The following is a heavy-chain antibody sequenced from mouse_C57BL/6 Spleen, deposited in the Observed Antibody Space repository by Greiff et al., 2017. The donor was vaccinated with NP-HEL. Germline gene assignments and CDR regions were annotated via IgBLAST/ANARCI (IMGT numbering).Heavy chain of an antibody. J-gene: IGHJ4*01. Sequence: QVQLQQSGAELVKPGASVKLSCKASGYTFTEYTIHWVKQRSGQGLEWIGWFYPGSGSIKYNEKFKDKATLTADKSSSTVYMELSRLTSEDSAVYFCARHEAPLYYYGSSYGGSSYAMDYWGQGTSVTVSS. CDR3: ARHEAPLYYYGSSYGGSSYAMDY. CDR2: FYPGSGSI. D-gene: IGHD1-1*01. V-gene: IGHV1-62-2*01. CDR1: GYTFTEYT.